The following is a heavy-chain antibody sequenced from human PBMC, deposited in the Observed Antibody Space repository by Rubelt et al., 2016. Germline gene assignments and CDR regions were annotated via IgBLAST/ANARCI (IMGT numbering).Heavy chain of an antibody. CDR3: ARASYYESSGYDDAFDI. J-gene: IGHJ3*02. Sequence: RRSGRQAPGKGLEWVANIRQDGSEKYYLDSVKGRFTISRDNAKDSLYLQMNSLRVEDTAVYYCARASYYESSGYDDAFDIWGQGTMVTVSS. CDR2: IRQDGSEK. V-gene: IGHV3-7*02. D-gene: IGHD3-22*01.